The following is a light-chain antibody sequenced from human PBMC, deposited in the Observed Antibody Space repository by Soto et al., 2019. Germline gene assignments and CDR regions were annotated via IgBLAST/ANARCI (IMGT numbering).Light chain of an antibody. CDR2: GAS. CDR1: QSVSSGY. J-gene: IGKJ1*01. CDR3: QQYGSSPPTWT. V-gene: IGKV3-20*01. Sequence: EIVLTQSPGTLSLSPGERATLSCRASQSVSSGYLAWYQQKPGQAPRLLIYGASSRATGIPDRFSGSGSGTDFTLTISRLEPEDFAVYYCQQYGSSPPTWTLGQGTKVEVK.